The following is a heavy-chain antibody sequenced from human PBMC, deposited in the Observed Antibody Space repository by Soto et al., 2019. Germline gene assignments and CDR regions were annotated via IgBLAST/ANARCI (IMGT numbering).Heavy chain of an antibody. CDR1: GYSFTSYW. Sequence: SGESLKISCKGSGYSFTSYWIGWVRQMPGKGLEWMGIIYPGDSDTRYSPSFQDQVTILADKSISTAYLQWSSLNASDTAMYYCARPGGQQLPTLPNDAFALWGQGTMVTVSS. CDR3: ARPGGQQLPTLPNDAFAL. CDR2: IYPGDSDT. V-gene: IGHV5-51*01. D-gene: IGHD6-13*01. J-gene: IGHJ3*01.